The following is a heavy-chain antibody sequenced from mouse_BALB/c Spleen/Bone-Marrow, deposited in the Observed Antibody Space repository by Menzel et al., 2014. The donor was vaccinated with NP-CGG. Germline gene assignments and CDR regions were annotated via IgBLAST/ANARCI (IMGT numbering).Heavy chain of an antibody. CDR1: GYAFTNYL. D-gene: IGHD4-1*01. V-gene: IGHV1-54*01. J-gene: IGHJ2*01. CDR3: ARRELGEFDY. CDR2: IDPGGGGT. Sequence: QVQLQQSGAELVRPGTSVKVSCKASGYAFTNYLIEWVKQRPGQGLEWIGVIDPGGGGTNYNEKFKGKATLTADKSSSTAYMQLSRLTSDDSAVYFCARRELGEFDYWGQGTTLTVSS.